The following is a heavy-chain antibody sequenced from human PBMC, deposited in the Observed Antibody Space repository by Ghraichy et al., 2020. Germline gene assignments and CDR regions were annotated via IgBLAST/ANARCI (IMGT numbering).Heavy chain of an antibody. Sequence: GGSLRLSCVASGFTFSSYRMNWVRQAPGKGLEWVSYISSSSSTIYYADSVKGRFTISRDNAKNSLYLQMNSLRDEDTAVYYCARDDRYCSSTSCSIAAINVWGKGTTVTVSS. CDR2: ISSSSSTI. J-gene: IGHJ6*04. D-gene: IGHD2-2*01. CDR1: GFTFSSYR. CDR3: ARDDRYCSSTSCSIAAINV. V-gene: IGHV3-48*02.